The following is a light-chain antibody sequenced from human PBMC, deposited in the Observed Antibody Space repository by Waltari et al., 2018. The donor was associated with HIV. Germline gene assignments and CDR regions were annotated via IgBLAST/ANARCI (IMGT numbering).Light chain of an antibody. CDR1: QSISTF. CDR3: QQSYSTPQT. V-gene: IGKV1-39*01. J-gene: IGKJ1*01. CDR2: AAS. Sequence: DIQLTQSPPSLSASVGDRVTITCRASQSISTFLNWYQLKPGKAPELLIYAASSSQNGVPSRFSGGGSGTDFTLTISSLQPEDFATYYCQQSYSTPQTFGQGTKVQIK.